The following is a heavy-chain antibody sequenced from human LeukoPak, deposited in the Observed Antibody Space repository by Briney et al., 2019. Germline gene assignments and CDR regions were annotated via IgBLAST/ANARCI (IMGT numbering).Heavy chain of an antibody. CDR1: GYTFTSYG. CDR3: ARGASITIFGVTGGP. J-gene: IGHJ5*02. V-gene: IGHV1-69*13. Sequence: SVKVSCKASGYTFTSYGISWVRQAPGQGLEWMGGIIPIFGTANYAQKFQGRVTITADESTSTAYMELSSLRSEDTAVYYCARGASITIFGVTGGPWGQGTLVTVSS. D-gene: IGHD3-3*01. CDR2: IIPIFGTA.